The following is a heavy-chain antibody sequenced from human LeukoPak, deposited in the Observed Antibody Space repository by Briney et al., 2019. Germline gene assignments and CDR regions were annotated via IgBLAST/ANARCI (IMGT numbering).Heavy chain of an antibody. Sequence: GGSLRLSCVDSGLSFNTYAMHWVRQAPGKGLEWVAAISYDGSNTYYRDSVMGRFTISRDNSKNTMYLQMNSLRAEDTAMYYCARALDVWGKGTTVTVSS. CDR3: ARALDV. J-gene: IGHJ6*04. CDR1: GLSFNTYA. CDR2: ISYDGSNT. V-gene: IGHV3-30*04.